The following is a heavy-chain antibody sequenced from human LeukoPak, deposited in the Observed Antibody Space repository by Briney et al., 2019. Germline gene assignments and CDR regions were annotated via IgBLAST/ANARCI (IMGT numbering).Heavy chain of an antibody. J-gene: IGHJ3*02. CDR1: GGSISSGSYY. Sequence: SQTLSLTCTVSGGSISSGSYYWSWIRQPAGKGLEWIGRIYTSGSTNYNPSLKSRVTISVDTSKNQFSLKLSSVTAADTAVYYCATGAGGDAFDIWGQGTMVTVSS. V-gene: IGHV4-61*02. CDR2: IYTSGST. CDR3: ATGAGGDAFDI.